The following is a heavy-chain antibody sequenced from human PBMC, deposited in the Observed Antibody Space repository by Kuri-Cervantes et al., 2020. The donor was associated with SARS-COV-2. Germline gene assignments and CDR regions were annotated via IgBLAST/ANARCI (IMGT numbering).Heavy chain of an antibody. V-gene: IGHV3-48*03. CDR2: ISSSGSAI. CDR3: ARERRDAYNLGSCDL. J-gene: IGHJ2*01. Sequence: GESLKISCAASGFTFSSYEMHWVRQAPGKGLEWVSYISSSGSAIYYADSVKGRFTISRDNAKNSLYLQMNSLRDEDTAVYYCARERRDAYNLGSCDLWGRGTLVTVSS. CDR1: GFTFSSYE. D-gene: IGHD5-24*01.